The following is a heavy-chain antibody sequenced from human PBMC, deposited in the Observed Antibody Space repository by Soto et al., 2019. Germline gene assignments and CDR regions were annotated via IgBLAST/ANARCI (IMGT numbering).Heavy chain of an antibody. CDR2: IWYDGSNK. CDR3: ARDQEDEALAGYYCDY. D-gene: IGHD6-19*01. V-gene: IGHV3-33*01. J-gene: IGHJ4*02. Sequence: QVQLVESGGGVVQPGRSLRLSCAASGFTFSSYGMHWVRQAPGKGLEWVAVIWYDGSNKYYADSVKGRFTISRDNSKNTLYVQFTSLRAEDTAVYYCARDQEDEALAGYYCDYWGQGTLVTVSS. CDR1: GFTFSSYG.